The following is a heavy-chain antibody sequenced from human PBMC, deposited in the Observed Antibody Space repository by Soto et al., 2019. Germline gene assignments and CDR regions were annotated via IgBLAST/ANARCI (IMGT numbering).Heavy chain of an antibody. CDR2: IYNSGTT. J-gene: IGHJ4*02. V-gene: IGHV4-59*08. CDR1: GGSITNYS. D-gene: IGHD6-19*01. CDR3: ARHASGWYFDY. Sequence: QVHLQESGPGLVKPSETLSLTCTVSGGSITNYSWSWIRQPPGKGLEWIGYIYNSGTTNYNPSLMSRVPVLVDMSKNLFSLKLSSVTAADTAVYYCARHASGWYFDYWGQGTLVTMSS.